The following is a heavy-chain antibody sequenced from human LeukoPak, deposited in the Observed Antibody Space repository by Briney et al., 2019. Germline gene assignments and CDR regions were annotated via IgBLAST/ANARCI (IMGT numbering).Heavy chain of an antibody. CDR1: AFTFSNYW. V-gene: IGHV3-7*01. Sequence: PGGSLRLSCSASAFTFSNYWTSWVRQAPGKGLEWVANIKQDGSEKYYVDSVKGRFTISRDNAKKSLYLQMNSLRAEDTAIYYCARDRVAFGGVSAVDYWGQGTPVTVSS. D-gene: IGHD3-16*01. J-gene: IGHJ4*02. CDR3: ARDRVAFGGVSAVDY. CDR2: IKQDGSEK.